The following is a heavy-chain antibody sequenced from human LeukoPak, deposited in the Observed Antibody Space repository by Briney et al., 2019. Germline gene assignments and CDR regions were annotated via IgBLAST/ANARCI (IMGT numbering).Heavy chain of an antibody. D-gene: IGHD3-10*01. Sequence: GGSLRLSCAASGFTFSDYYMSWIRQAPGKGLEWVSYISSSGSTIYYADSVKGRFTISRDNAKNSLYLQMNSLRAEDTAVYYCARDWAPMVRDSRFDPWGQGTLVTVSS. CDR1: GFTFSDYY. J-gene: IGHJ5*02. V-gene: IGHV3-11*01. CDR3: ARDWAPMVRDSRFDP. CDR2: ISSSGSTI.